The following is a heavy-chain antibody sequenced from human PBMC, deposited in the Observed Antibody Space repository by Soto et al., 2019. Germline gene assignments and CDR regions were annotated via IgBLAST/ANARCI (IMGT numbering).Heavy chain of an antibody. D-gene: IGHD3-10*01. V-gene: IGHV3-23*01. J-gene: IGHJ4*02. Sequence: EVQLLESGGGLVQPGGSLRLSCVASGFTFRAYAMSWVRQAPGKGLEWVSTITGAGSTYYADSVKGRFTISGDNSKSTMYMEMSSLRAEDTAVYYCAKGHETGHLLFVSWGQGTLDTVAS. CDR1: GFTFRAYA. CDR2: ITGAGST. CDR3: AKGHETGHLLFVS.